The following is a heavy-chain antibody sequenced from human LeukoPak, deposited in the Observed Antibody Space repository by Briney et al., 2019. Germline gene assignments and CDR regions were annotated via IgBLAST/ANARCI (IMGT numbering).Heavy chain of an antibody. CDR1: GFTFSSYG. Sequence: PGGTLRLSCAASGFTFSSYGMSWVRQAPGKGLEWVSAISGSGGSTYYADSVKGRFTISRDNSKNTLYLQVNSLRAEDTAVYYCARGNGYNMPYYFDYWGQGTLVTVSS. CDR2: ISGSGGST. D-gene: IGHD5-24*01. V-gene: IGHV3-23*01. J-gene: IGHJ4*02. CDR3: ARGNGYNMPYYFDY.